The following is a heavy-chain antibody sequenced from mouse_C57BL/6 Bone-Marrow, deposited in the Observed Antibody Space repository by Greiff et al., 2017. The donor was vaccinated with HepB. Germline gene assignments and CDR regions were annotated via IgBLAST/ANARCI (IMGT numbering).Heavy chain of an antibody. D-gene: IGHD2-4*01. Sequence: EVQLQESGPELVKPGASVKIPCKASGYTFTDYNMDWVKQSHGKSLEWIGDINPNNGGTIYNQKFKGKATLTVDKSSSTAYMELRSLTSEDTAVYYCAREEDYGSLGYAMDYWGQGTSVTVSS. CDR3: AREEDYGSLGYAMDY. J-gene: IGHJ4*01. CDR2: INPNNGGT. V-gene: IGHV1-18*01. CDR1: GYTFTDYN.